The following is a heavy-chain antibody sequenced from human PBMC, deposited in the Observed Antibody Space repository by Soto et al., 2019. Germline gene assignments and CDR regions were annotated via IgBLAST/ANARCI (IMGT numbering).Heavy chain of an antibody. CDR2: IKSKTDGGTT. CDR3: TTCRWHCTNGVCPLCMDV. CDR1: GFTFSNAW. J-gene: IGHJ6*02. D-gene: IGHD2-8*01. Sequence: EVQLVESGGGLVKPGGSLRLSCAASGFTFSNAWMNWVRQAPGKGLEWVGRIKSKTDGGTTDYAAPVKGRFTISRDDSKNTLYLQMNSLKTEDTAVYYYTTCRWHCTNGVCPLCMDVWGQGTTVTVSS. V-gene: IGHV3-15*07.